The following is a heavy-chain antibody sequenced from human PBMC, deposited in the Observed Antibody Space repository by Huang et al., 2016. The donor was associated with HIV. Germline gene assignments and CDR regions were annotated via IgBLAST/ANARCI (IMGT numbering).Heavy chain of an antibody. CDR2: INPGNGRI. V-gene: IGHV1-3*01. CDR1: GYIFTTYS. D-gene: IGHD2-2*03. CDR3: ARAARGDGYHGAFDV. Sequence: QVQLVQSGAEFKKPGASLKLSCAASGYIFTTYSIHWFRRVPGQSLQWLGWINPGNGRIPCLQSFNGRVILSRDLSAATDYMQRSGLTADDTATYFCARAARGDGYHGAFDVWGQGTMVTV. J-gene: IGHJ3*01.